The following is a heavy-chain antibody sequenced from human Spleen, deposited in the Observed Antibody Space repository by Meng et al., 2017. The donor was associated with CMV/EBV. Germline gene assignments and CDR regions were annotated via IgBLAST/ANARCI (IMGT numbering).Heavy chain of an antibody. CDR1: SISSYY. CDR2: IYYSGST. Sequence: SISSYYWSWIRQPPGKGLEWIGYIYYSGSTNYNPSLKSRVTISVDTSKNQFSLKLSSVTAADTAVYYCARGRRMVVPGPKRWDNWFDPWGQGNLVTVSS. D-gene: IGHD2-21*01. CDR3: ARGRRMVVPGPKRWDNWFDP. J-gene: IGHJ5*02. V-gene: IGHV4-59*01.